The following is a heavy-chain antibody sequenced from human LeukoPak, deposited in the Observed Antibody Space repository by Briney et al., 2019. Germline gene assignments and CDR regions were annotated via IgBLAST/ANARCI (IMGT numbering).Heavy chain of an antibody. CDR3: ARGPSSRDDYGWFDP. D-gene: IGHD3-22*01. CDR2: ISSNGGST. CDR1: GFTFSSYA. Sequence: GGSLRLSCAASGFTFSSYAMHWVRQAPGKGREYVSAISSNGGSTYYANSVKGRFTISRDNSKNTLYLQMGSLRAEDMAVYYCARGPSSRDDYGWFDPWGQGTLVTVSS. J-gene: IGHJ5*02. V-gene: IGHV3-64*01.